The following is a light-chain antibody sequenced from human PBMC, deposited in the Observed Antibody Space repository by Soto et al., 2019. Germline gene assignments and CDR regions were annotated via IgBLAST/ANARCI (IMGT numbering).Light chain of an antibody. V-gene: IGKV3-15*01. J-gene: IGKJ1*01. CDR3: QQYNNWPPDRT. Sequence: ELVMTQSPATLSVSPGERATLSCRASQSVGSNLAWYQQKPGQAPRHLIYGASTRATGIPARFSGSGSGTEFTLTISSLQSEDFAIYFCQQYNNWPPDRTFGQGTKVEIK. CDR2: GAS. CDR1: QSVGSN.